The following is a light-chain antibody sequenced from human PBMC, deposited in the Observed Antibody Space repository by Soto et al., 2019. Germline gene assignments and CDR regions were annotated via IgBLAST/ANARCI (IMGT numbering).Light chain of an antibody. CDR2: GAS. CDR1: RSISSTY. V-gene: IGKV3-20*01. J-gene: IGKJ2*01. CDR3: QQYGGSPPYT. Sequence: EIVLTQSPGILSLSPGERDTLSCRASRSISSTYSAWYQQIPGQAPRLLIYGASSRATGIPDRFSGSGSGTDFTLTISRLEPEDFAVYYCQQYGGSPPYTFGQGTKLEIK.